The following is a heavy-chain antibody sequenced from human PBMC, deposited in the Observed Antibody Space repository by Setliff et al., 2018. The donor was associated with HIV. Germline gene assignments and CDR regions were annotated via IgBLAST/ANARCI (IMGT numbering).Heavy chain of an antibody. V-gene: IGHV1-18*01. CDR2: ISPNFGHT. CDR1: GYTFTTYG. CDR3: ARLGSGWSDSYYYAMDI. D-gene: IGHD6-19*01. Sequence: ASVKVSCKASGYTFTTYGISWVRQAPGHGLEGMGWISPNFGHTKYAQKFLDRVTMTVDTATSRVYMELRSLRSDDTAVYFCARLGSGWSDSYYYAMDIWGQGTTVTVSS. J-gene: IGHJ6*02.